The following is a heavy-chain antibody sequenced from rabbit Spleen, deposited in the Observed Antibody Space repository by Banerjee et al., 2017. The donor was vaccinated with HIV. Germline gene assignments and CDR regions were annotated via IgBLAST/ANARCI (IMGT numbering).Heavy chain of an antibody. J-gene: IGHJ2*01. V-gene: IGHV1S45*01. CDR3: ARNYVNVFDP. Sequence: LEESGGGLVKPGGTLTLTCTVSGFSFSSNWICWVRQAPGKGLEWIACIDTSDGDTDYANWPKGRFTISKASSTTVTLKMTSLTDADTAPYFCARNYVNVFDPWGQGTLVTVS. D-gene: IGHD1-1*01. CDR2: IDTSDGDT. CDR1: GFSFSSNW.